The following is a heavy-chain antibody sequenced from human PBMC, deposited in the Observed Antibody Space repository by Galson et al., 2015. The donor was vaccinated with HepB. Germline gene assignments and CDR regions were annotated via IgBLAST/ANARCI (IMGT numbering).Heavy chain of an antibody. D-gene: IGHD3-10*01. CDR1: GYTFTSHI. Sequence: SVKVSCKASGYTFTSHIITWVRQAPGQGPEWMGWINLYNGKTNCAPKLQGRVNMTTDTSTSTAYLELRSLRSDDTAVYYCARDIWFAEMDEYYHYGVDVWGQGTTVTV. CDR3: ARDIWFAEMDEYYHYGVDV. J-gene: IGHJ6*02. CDR2: INLYNGKT. V-gene: IGHV1-18*04.